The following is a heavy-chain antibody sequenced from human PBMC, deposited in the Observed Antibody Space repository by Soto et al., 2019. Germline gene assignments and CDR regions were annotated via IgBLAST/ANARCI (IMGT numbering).Heavy chain of an antibody. CDR1: GESLTSNSFL. Sequence: SETLALTCTVSGESLTSNSFLWAWIRQPPGKGLEWIGSIYYSGTTYYNPSLKSRVTISVDRSKNQFSLKLSSVTAADTAVYYCARGGMCGHRGVRGVIRWFDPWGQG. D-gene: IGHD3-10*01. V-gene: IGHV4-39*01. J-gene: IGHJ5*02. CDR3: ARGGMCGHRGVRGVIRWFDP. CDR2: IYYSGTT.